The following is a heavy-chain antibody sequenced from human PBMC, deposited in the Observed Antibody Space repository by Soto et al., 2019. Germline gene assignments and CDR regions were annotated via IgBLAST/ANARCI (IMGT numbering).Heavy chain of an antibody. D-gene: IGHD2-2*01. J-gene: IGHJ5*02. CDR1: GGTFSSYA. CDR2: IIPIFGTA. CDR3: ARSGGYCSSTSCPLGWFDP. Sequence: QVQLVQSGAEVKKPGSSVKVSCKASGGTFSSYAISWVRQAPGQGLEWMGGIIPIFGTANYAQKLQGRVTITADESTSTAYMELSSLRSEDTAVYYCARSGGYCSSTSCPLGWFDPWGQGTLVTVSS. V-gene: IGHV1-69*01.